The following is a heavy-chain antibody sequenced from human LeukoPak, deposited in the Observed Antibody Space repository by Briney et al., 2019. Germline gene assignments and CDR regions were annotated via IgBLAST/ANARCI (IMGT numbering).Heavy chain of an antibody. D-gene: IGHD2-15*01. CDR2: IYYSGST. J-gene: IGHJ3*02. V-gene: IGHV4-59*01. CDR3: ARDTLYCSGGSCYSAFDI. CDR1: GGSISSYY. Sequence: SQTLSLTCTASGGSISSYYWSWIRQPPGKGLEWIGYIYYSGSTNYNPSLKSRVTISVDTSKNQFFLKLSSVTAADTAVYYCARDTLYCSGGSCYSAFDIWGQGTMVTVSS.